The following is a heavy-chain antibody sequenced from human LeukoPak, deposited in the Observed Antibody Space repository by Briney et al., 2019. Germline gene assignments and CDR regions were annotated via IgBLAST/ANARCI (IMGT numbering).Heavy chain of an antibody. CDR2: ISWNSGSI. CDR3: AKDLYDSSGTLDI. V-gene: IGHV3-9*01. CDR1: GFTFDDYA. J-gene: IGHJ3*02. Sequence: PGGSLRLSCAASGFTFDDYAMHWVRHAPGKGLEWVSGISWNSGSIGYADSVKGRFTISRDNAKNSLYLQMNSLRAEDTALYYCAKDLYDSSGTLDIWGQGTMVTVSS. D-gene: IGHD3-22*01.